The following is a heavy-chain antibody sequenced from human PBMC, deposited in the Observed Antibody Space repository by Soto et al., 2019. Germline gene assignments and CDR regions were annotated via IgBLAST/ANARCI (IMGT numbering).Heavy chain of an antibody. Sequence: VGSLRLSCAASGFTFSSHAMSWVRQAPGKGLEWVSAISGSGGSTYYADSVKGRFTISRDNSKNTLYLQMNSLRAEDTAVYYCAKDQKTYYYDSSGYPEYFQHWGQGTLVTVSS. CDR3: AKDQKTYYYDSSGYPEYFQH. J-gene: IGHJ1*01. CDR1: GFTFSSHA. CDR2: ISGSGGST. D-gene: IGHD3-22*01. V-gene: IGHV3-23*01.